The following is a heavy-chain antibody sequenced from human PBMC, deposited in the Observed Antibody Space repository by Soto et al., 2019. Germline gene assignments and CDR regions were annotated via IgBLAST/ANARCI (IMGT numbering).Heavy chain of an antibody. V-gene: IGHV4-34*01. CDR3: ARGRPKIAALIGRYFDY. CDR2: INHSGST. Sequence: PSETLSLTCAVNGGSFRGYYWSWIRQPPGKGLEWIGEINHSGSTNYNPSLKSRVTISVDTSKNQFSLKLSSVTAADTAVYYCARGRPKIAALIGRYFDYWGQGTLVS. J-gene: IGHJ4*02. D-gene: IGHD6-6*01. CDR1: GGSFRGYY.